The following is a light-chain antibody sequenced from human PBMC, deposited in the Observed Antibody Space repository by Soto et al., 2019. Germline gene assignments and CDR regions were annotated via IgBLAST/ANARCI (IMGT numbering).Light chain of an antibody. Sequence: QSALTQPASVSGSPGQSITISCTGTSSDVGGYNYVSWYQQHPGKAPKLMIYDVSNRPSGVSNRFSGSKSGNTASLTISGHHAEDEADYYCSSYTSSSVVFGGGTKLTVL. CDR1: SSDVGGYNY. CDR2: DVS. J-gene: IGLJ2*01. V-gene: IGLV2-14*01. CDR3: SSYTSSSVV.